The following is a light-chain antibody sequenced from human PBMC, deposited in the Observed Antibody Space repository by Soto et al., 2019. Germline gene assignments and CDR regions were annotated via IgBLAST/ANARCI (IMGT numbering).Light chain of an antibody. J-gene: IGKJ4*01. CDR2: DAS. Sequence: EIFVTQSPAILSVSPGESVTLSCRASQSVISNLAWYQQKLGQAPRLLIYDASNRATGIPARFSGSGSGTDFTLTISSLQPEDFATYYCQQANSFPLTFGGGTKVDIK. CDR3: QQANSFPLT. V-gene: IGKV3D-15*01. CDR1: QSVISN.